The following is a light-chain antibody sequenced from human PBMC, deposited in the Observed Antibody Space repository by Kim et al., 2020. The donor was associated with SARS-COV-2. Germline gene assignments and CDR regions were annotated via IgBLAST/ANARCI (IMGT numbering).Light chain of an antibody. CDR3: NSRDSSGNHWV. Sequence: ALGQTVRITSQGDNLRSYYASWYQQKPGQAPVLVIYGKNNRPSGIPDRFSGSSSGNTASLTITGAQAEDEADYYCNSRDSSGNHWVFGGGTQLTVL. CDR2: GKN. V-gene: IGLV3-19*01. J-gene: IGLJ3*02. CDR1: NLRSYY.